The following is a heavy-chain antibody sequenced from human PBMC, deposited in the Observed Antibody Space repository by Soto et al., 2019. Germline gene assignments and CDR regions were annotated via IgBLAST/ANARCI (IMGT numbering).Heavy chain of an antibody. D-gene: IGHD3-3*01. CDR3: ARDLRYYDLWSGYYGYYYYGMEV. CDR2: IDVGSANA. Sequence: SVKVSCKTSGFTFSSSAVHWVRQARGHRLQWIGWIDVGSANANYAQMLQERVTISRDMSTSTAYMELSSLRPEDTAVYYWARDLRYYDLWSGYYGYYYYGMEVWS. V-gene: IGHV1-58*01. CDR1: GFTFSSSA. J-gene: IGHJ6*02.